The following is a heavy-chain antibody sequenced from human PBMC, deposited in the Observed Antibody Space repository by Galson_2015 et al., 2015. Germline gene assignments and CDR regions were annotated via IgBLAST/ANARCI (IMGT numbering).Heavy chain of an antibody. CDR2: ISSGGGTT. J-gene: IGHJ3*02. CDR3: ARISYYERSDNPEGRAFNI. D-gene: IGHD3-22*01. V-gene: IGHV3-23*01. Sequence: SLRLSCAASGFTFNIYGMTWVRQAPGKGLEYVSSISSGGGTTFYADSVKGRLTISRDNSKNMLYLQMNSLRAEDTAVYHCARISYYERSDNPEGRAFNIWGQGTMVTVSS. CDR1: GFTFNIYG.